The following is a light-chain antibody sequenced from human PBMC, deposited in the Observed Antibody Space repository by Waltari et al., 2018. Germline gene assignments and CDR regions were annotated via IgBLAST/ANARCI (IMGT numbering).Light chain of an antibody. V-gene: IGLV2-8*01. Sequence: QSALTQPPSASGSPGQSVTISCTGTSRDIGGSNFVSWYQRRPGKAPRFLIYDVNKRPSGVSDRFSGSKSGNTASLTVSGLQPDDEATYYCSAFAGSNNFGVFGGGTKLTVL. CDR3: SAFAGSNNFGV. J-gene: IGLJ3*02. CDR1: SRDIGGSNF. CDR2: DVN.